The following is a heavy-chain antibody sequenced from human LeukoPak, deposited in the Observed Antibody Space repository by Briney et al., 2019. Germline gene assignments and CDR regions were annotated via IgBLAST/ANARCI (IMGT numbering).Heavy chain of an antibody. Sequence: PSQTLSLTCTVSGGSISSGGYYWSWIRQHPGKGLEWIGYIYYSGSTNYNPSLKSRVTISVDTSKNQFSLKLSSVTAADAAVYYCASRYHPGYCSSTSCPGLGYYGMDVWGQGTTVTVSS. CDR2: IYYSGST. CDR3: ASRYHPGYCSSTSCPGLGYYGMDV. V-gene: IGHV4-31*03. J-gene: IGHJ6*02. CDR1: GGSISSGGYY. D-gene: IGHD2-2*01.